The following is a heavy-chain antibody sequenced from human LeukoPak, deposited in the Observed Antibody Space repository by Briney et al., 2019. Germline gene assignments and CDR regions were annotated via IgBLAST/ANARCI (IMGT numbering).Heavy chain of an antibody. CDR3: ARGPRSATGYSSGWYFHY. Sequence: SVKVSCKASGGTFSSYAISWVRQAPGQGLEWMGGIIPIFGTANYAQKFQGRVTMTRDMSTSTVYMDLSSLTSEDTAVYYCARGPRSATGYSSGWYFHYWGQGTLVTVSS. V-gene: IGHV1-69*05. D-gene: IGHD6-19*01. CDR1: GGTFSSYA. J-gene: IGHJ4*02. CDR2: IIPIFGTA.